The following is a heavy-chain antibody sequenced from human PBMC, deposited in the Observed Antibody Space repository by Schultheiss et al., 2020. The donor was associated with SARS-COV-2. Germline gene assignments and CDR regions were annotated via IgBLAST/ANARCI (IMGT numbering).Heavy chain of an antibody. V-gene: IGHV4-31*03. CDR1: GGSISSGGYY. CDR2: IYYSGSP. D-gene: IGHD3-10*01. Sequence: SETLSLTCTVSGGSISSGGYYWSWIRQHPGKGLEWIGYIYYSGSPNYNPSLKSRVTISVDTSKNQFSLKLSSVTAADTAVYYCAKTFAGFGESFRSDFQHWGQGTLVTVSS. CDR3: AKTFAGFGESFRSDFQH. J-gene: IGHJ1*01.